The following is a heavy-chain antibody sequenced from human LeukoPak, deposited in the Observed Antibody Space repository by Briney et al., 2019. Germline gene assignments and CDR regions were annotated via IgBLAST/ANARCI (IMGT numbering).Heavy chain of an antibody. CDR2: IYPGGCDT. D-gene: IGHD1-26*01. CDR3: LRPLYGSSRVFDI. CDR1: GYTFTTHW. V-gene: IGHV5-51*01. J-gene: IGHJ3*02. Sequence: PGESLKISCRGSGYTFTTHWIGWGRQVPGKGLEWMVIIYPGGCDTIYCPSFQGQVTISADKSISTAFLQRSNLKTSAPPIYYCLRPLYGSSRVFDIWGQGTMVTVSS.